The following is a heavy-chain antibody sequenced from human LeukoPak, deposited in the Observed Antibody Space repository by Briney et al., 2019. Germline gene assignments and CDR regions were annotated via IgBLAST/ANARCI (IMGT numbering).Heavy chain of an antibody. J-gene: IGHJ4*02. D-gene: IGHD6-13*01. V-gene: IGHV1-18*01. CDR3: ARGTSSSWYPASLDY. CDR1: GYTFTSYG. Sequence: ASVKVSCKASGYTFTSYGISWVRQAPGQGLEWMGWTSAYNGNTNYAQKLQGRVTMTTDTSTSTAYMELRSLRSDDTAVYYCARGTSSSWYPASLDYWGQGTLVTVSS. CDR2: TSAYNGNT.